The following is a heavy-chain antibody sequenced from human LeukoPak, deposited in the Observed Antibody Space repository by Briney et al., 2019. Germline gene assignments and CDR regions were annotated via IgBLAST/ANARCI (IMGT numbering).Heavy chain of an antibody. Sequence: GSSVKVSCKASGGTFSSYAISWVRQAPGQGLEWMGGIIPIFGTANYAQKFQGRVTITADESTSTAYMELSSLRSEDTAVYYCARDLGGPVNNWFDPWGQGTLVTVSS. CDR1: GGTFSSYA. CDR3: ARDLGGPVNNWFDP. V-gene: IGHV1-69*01. D-gene: IGHD3-16*01. CDR2: IIPIFGTA. J-gene: IGHJ5*02.